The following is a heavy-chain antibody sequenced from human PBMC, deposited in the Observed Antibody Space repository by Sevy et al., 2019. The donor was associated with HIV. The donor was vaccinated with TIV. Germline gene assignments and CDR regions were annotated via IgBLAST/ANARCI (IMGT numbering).Heavy chain of an antibody. J-gene: IGHJ6*02. CDR2: LSGSGGST. CDR1: GFTFSTYA. CDR3: AKGDRSFYGLDV. Sequence: GGSLRLSCLASGFTFSTYAMSWVRRAPVKGLEWVSGLSGSGGSTYYADSVKGRFTISRDKSKNTLYLQMNSLRAEDTAVYYCAKGDRSFYGLDVWGQGTTVTVSS. V-gene: IGHV3-23*01. D-gene: IGHD2-15*01.